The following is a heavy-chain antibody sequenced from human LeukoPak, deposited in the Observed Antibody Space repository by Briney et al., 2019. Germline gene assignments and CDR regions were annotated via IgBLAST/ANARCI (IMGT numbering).Heavy chain of an antibody. CDR2: IGGRDNRT. D-gene: IGHD3-3*01. CDR3: AKDPNPFYDFWSGYK. J-gene: IGHJ4*02. V-gene: IGHV3-23*01. Sequence: PGGSLRLSCAASGFTFTGHTMTWLRQAPGKGLEWVSIIGGRDNRTYYADSVKGRFTISRDNSKNILYLQMNSLRAEGTAVYYCAKDPNPFYDFWSGYKWGQGTLVTVSS. CDR1: GFTFTGHT.